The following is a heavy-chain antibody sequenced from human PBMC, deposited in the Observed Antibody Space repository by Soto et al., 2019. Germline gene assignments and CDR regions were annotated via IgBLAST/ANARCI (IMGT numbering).Heavy chain of an antibody. CDR1: GGSISSSSYY. D-gene: IGHD6-6*01. V-gene: IGHV4-39*01. CDR3: ARQSIAARPFDY. J-gene: IGHJ4*02. Sequence: PSETLSLTCTVSGGSISSSSYYWGWIRQPPGKGLEWIGSIYYSGSTYYNPSLKSRVTISVDTSKNQFSLKLSSVTAADTAVYYCARQSIAARPFDYWGQGTLVTVSS. CDR2: IYYSGST.